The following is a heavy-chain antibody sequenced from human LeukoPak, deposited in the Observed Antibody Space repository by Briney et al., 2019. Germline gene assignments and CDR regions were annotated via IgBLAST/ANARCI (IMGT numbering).Heavy chain of an antibody. J-gene: IGHJ5*02. CDR1: GGSISSSNW. D-gene: IGHD3-16*02. V-gene: IGHV4-4*02. Sequence: SETLSLTCAVSGGSISSSNWWSWVRQPPGKGLEWIGEIYHSGSTNYNPSLKSRVTISVDKSKDQFSLKLSSVTAADTAVYYCASHTLGGVIVMDNWFDPWGQGTLVTVSS. CDR2: IYHSGST. CDR3: ASHTLGGVIVMDNWFDP.